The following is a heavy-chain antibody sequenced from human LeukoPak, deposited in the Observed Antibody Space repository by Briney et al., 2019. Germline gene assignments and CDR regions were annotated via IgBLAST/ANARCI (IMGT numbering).Heavy chain of an antibody. D-gene: IGHD3-22*01. CDR3: ARGALYYYDSSGL. CDR2: ISSSSYI. V-gene: IGHV3-21*01. Sequence: KPGGSLRLSCAASGFTFSSYSMNWVRQAPGKGLEWVSSISSSSYIYYADSVKGRFTISRDNAKNSLYLQMNSLRAEDTAVYYCARGALYYYDSSGLWGQGTLVTVSS. CDR1: GFTFSSYS. J-gene: IGHJ4*02.